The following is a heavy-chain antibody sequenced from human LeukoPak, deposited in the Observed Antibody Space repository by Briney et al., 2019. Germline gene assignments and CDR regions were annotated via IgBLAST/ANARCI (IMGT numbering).Heavy chain of an antibody. CDR2: YSGST. CDR3: ARDRALLWFDP. J-gene: IGHJ5*02. CDR1: GGSISSYY. Sequence: SETLSLTCTVSGGSISSYYWSWIRQPPGKGLEWIGYYSGSTNYNPSLKSRVTISVDTSKNQFSLKLSSVTAADTAVYYCARDRALLWFDPWGQGTLVTVSS. V-gene: IGHV4-59*12. D-gene: IGHD3-10*01.